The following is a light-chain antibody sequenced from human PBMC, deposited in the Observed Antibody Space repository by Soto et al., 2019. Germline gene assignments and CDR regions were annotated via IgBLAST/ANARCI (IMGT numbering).Light chain of an antibody. J-gene: IGKJ5*01. CDR1: QSVSSY. CDR3: QHRYNWLIA. Sequence: EIVLTQSPATLSLSPGERDTLSCRASQSVSSYLAWYQQKPGQAPRLLIYDVSNRATGIPARFSGSGSGTDFTLTISSLEPEDFAVYYCQHRYNWLIAFGQGTRLEIK. CDR2: DVS. V-gene: IGKV3-11*01.